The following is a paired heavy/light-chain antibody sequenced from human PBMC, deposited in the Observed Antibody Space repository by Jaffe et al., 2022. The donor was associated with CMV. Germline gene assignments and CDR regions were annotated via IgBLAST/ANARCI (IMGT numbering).Light chain of an antibody. CDR3: CSRDISDYLWV. V-gene: IGLV3-19*01. Sequence: SSELTQDPAVSVALGQTVRITCQGDSLRDYYAHWYQQKPGQAPLLVIYGKNNRPSGIPDRFSGSSSGNTASLTITGAQATDEADYYCCSRDISDYLWVFGGGTKLTVL. CDR2: GKN. CDR1: SLRDYY. J-gene: IGLJ3*02.
Heavy chain of an antibody. J-gene: IGHJ5*02. CDR2: INPSGISR. CDR3: ARDNSHSESAWWFDP. D-gene: IGHD4-4*01. CDR1: GYPLTSHW. Sequence: QVQLVQSGAEVKNPGASVKVSCKASGYPLTSHWMHWVRQAPGQGLEWMGVINPSGISRIYAKKFQGRVIMTRDPSTRTVYMELSSLRSEDTAVYYCARDNSHSESAWWFDPWGQGTLITVSS. V-gene: IGHV1-46*01.